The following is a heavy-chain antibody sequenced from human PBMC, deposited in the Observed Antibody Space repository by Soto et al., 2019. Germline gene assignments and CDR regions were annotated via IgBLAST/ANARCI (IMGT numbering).Heavy chain of an antibody. Sequence: GGSLRLSCAASGFTFDDYAMHWVRQAPGKGLEWVSGISWNSGSIGYADSVKGRFTSSRDNAKNSLYLQMNSLRAEDTALYYCAKDSCGSWYYFDYWGQGTLVTVSS. J-gene: IGHJ4*02. V-gene: IGHV3-9*01. D-gene: IGHD6-13*01. CDR2: ISWNSGSI. CDR3: AKDSCGSWYYFDY. CDR1: GFTFDDYA.